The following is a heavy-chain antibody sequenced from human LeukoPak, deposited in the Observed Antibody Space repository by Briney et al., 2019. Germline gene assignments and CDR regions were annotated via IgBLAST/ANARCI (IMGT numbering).Heavy chain of an antibody. CDR1: GYTFDDYA. D-gene: IGHD6-19*01. J-gene: IGHJ6*03. CDR2: IRWDGGST. Sequence: PGGFLRLSCAASGYTFDDYAMHWVRQAPGEGLEWVSLIRWDGGSTYYADSVKGRFTISRDNSKNSLYLQMNSLRAEDTALYYCAKDERLDSSGSQEGYYYYMDVWGKGTTVTVSS. CDR3: AKDERLDSSGSQEGYYYYMDV. V-gene: IGHV3-43D*04.